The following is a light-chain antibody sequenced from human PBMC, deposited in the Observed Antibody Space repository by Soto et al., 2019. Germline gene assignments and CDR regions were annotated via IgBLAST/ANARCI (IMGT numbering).Light chain of an antibody. J-gene: IGLJ2*01. CDR2: VNS. CDR3: QSYDSSLSVV. Sequence: QSVLTQPPSVSGAPGQRVTISCTGSSSNIVAGYDVHWYQQLPGTAPKLLIYVNSNRPSGVPDRFSGSKSGTSASLAITGLQAEDEADYYCQSYDSSLSVVFGGGTKLTAL. CDR1: SSNIVAGYD. V-gene: IGLV1-40*01.